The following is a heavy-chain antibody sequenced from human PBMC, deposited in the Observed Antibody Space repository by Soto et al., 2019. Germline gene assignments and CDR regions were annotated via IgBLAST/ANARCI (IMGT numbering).Heavy chain of an antibody. Sequence: SETLSLTCAVYGGSFSGYYWSWIRQPPGKGLEGIGEINHSGSTSYNPSLKSRVTISVDTSKNQFSMKLSSVTAADTAVYYCALIVVTLAFDIWGPETMLTV. CDR3: ALIVVTLAFDI. D-gene: IGHD3-22*01. V-gene: IGHV4-34*01. CDR1: GGSFSGYY. J-gene: IGHJ3*02. CDR2: INHSGST.